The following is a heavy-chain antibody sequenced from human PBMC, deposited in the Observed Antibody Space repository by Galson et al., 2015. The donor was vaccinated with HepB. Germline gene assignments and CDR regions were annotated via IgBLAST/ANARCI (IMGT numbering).Heavy chain of an antibody. CDR1: GGSISSGSYY. D-gene: IGHD3-22*01. V-gene: IGHV4-61*02. CDR2: IYTSGST. CDR3: ARTYYYDSSGYLDAFDI. Sequence: LSLTCTVSGGSISSGSYYWSWIRQPAGKGLEWIGRIYTSGSTNYNPSLKSRVTMSVDTSKNQFSLKLSSVTAADTAVYYCARTYYYDSSGYLDAFDIWGQGTMVTVSS. J-gene: IGHJ3*02.